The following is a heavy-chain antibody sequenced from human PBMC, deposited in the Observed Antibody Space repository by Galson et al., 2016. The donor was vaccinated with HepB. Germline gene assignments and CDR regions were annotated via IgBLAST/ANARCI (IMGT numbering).Heavy chain of an antibody. D-gene: IGHD2-21*01. J-gene: IGHJ4*02. Sequence: SLRLSCAASGFTFSSYDMHWVRQAAGKSLEWVSGVGVAGDTYSPGSVKGRFTISREDAKNSLYLQMNSLRAGDTAVYYCVRGGLYCGGDCSRPYYFDYWGQGTLVTVSS. CDR2: VGVAGDT. CDR1: GFTFSSYD. CDR3: VRGGLYCGGDCSRPYYFDY. V-gene: IGHV3-13*01.